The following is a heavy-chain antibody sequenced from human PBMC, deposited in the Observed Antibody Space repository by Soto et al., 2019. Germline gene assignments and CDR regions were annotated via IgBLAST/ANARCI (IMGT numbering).Heavy chain of an antibody. V-gene: IGHV4-61*08. CDR1: GGSVISGDYY. D-gene: IGHD5-18*01. Sequence: LSLTCTVSGGSVISGDYYWSWIRQPPGKGLEWIGYIYYSGNTNYNPSLKSRVIISVDTSKNLFSLKLTSVTAADTAVYYCARIPVDTSMIYWLDPWGQGTLVTAS. CDR2: IYYSGNT. J-gene: IGHJ5*02. CDR3: ARIPVDTSMIYWLDP.